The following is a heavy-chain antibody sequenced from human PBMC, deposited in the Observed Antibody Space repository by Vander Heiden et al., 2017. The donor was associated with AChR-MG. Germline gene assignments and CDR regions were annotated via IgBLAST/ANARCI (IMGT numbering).Heavy chain of an antibody. Sequence: QVQLVQSGAAVKKPGASVKVSCKASGYTFTSYGISWVRQAPGQWVEWMGWISAYNGNTNYAQKLQGRVTRTTDTSTSTAYMELRSLRSDDTAVYYCARVQEVSPRYCSGGSCYLNELDYYYGMDVWGQGTTVTVSS. CDR2: ISAYNGNT. CDR3: ARVQEVSPRYCSGGSCYLNELDYYYGMDV. J-gene: IGHJ6*02. D-gene: IGHD2-15*01. V-gene: IGHV1-18*01. CDR1: GYTFTSYG.